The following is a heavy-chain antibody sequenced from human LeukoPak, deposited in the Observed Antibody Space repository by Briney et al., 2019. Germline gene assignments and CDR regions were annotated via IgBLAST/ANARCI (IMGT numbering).Heavy chain of an antibody. CDR2: INSDSSAI. V-gene: IGHV3-48*04. J-gene: IGHJ3*02. Sequence: PGGSLRLSCAASGFTFSSYAMNWVRQAPGKGLEWVSYINSDSSAIFYADSVKGRFTISRDNAKNSLYLQMNSLRAEDTALYYCARVSSLQWGLPPGAFDIWGQGTMVTVSS. D-gene: IGHD1-26*01. CDR1: GFTFSSYA. CDR3: ARVSSLQWGLPPGAFDI.